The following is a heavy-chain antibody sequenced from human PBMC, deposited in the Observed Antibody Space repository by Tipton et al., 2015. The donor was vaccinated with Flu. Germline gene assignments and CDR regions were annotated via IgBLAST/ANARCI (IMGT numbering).Heavy chain of an antibody. D-gene: IGHD3-22*01. CDR2: ISSSSSYI. Sequence: SLRLSCAASGFTFSSYSMNWVRQAPGKGLEWVSSISSSSSYIYYADSVKGRFTISRDNAKNSLYLQMNSLRAEDTAVYYCARGYRTYYYDSSGYSDWGQGTLVTVSS. CDR1: GFTFSSYS. V-gene: IGHV3-21*01. J-gene: IGHJ4*02. CDR3: ARGYRTYYYDSSGYSD.